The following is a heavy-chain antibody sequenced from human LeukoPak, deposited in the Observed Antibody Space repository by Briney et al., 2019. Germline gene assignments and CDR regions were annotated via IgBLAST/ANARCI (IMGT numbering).Heavy chain of an antibody. CDR2: IYRSGST. J-gene: IGHJ6*03. CDR3: ARGNTGYDILTGYYYYYYMDV. V-gene: IGHV4-38-2*02. CDR1: GYSINSGYY. D-gene: IGHD3-9*01. Sequence: SETLSLTCTVSGYSINSGYYWVWIRQPPGKGLEWIGSIYRSGSTNYNPSLKSRVTISVDTSKNQFSLKLSSVTAADTAVYYCARGNTGYDILTGYYYYYYMDVWGKGTTVTVSS.